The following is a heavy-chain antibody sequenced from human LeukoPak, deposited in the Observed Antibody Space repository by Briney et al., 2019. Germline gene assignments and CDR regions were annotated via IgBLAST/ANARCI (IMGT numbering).Heavy chain of an antibody. CDR2: IYHSGST. J-gene: IGHJ3*02. CDR3: ARDDYYDSSGYYRPSGAFDI. Sequence: SETLSLTCAVSGGSISSGGYSWSWIRQPPGKGLEWIGYIYHSGSTYYNPSLKSRVTISVDTSKNQFSPKLSSVTAADTAVYYCARDDYYDSSGYYRPSGAFDIWGQGTMVTVSS. V-gene: IGHV4-30-2*05. CDR1: GGSISSGGYS. D-gene: IGHD3-22*01.